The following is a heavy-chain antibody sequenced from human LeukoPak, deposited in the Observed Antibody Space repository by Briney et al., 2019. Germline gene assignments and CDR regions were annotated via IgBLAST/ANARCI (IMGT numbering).Heavy chain of an antibody. J-gene: IGHJ4*02. D-gene: IGHD6-19*01. V-gene: IGHV5-51*01. Sequence: GESLKISCKGSGYSFTSYWIGWVRQMPGKGLEWMGIIYPGDSDTRYSPSFQGQVTISADKSISTAYLQWSSLKASDTAMYYCAGFWESIAVAGYFDYWGQGTLVTVSS. CDR1: GYSFTSYW. CDR2: IYPGDSDT. CDR3: AGFWESIAVAGYFDY.